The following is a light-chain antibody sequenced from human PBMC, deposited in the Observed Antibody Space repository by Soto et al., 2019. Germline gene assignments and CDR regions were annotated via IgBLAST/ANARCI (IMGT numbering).Light chain of an antibody. Sequence: DIQLTQSPSSLSASVGDRVSISCRASQSISNYLNWYQQKPGKAPKVLSCAASELQRGVQSRFSGSGAGTDFTLTISSLQPDDFATYYCHQSYTRTFGQGTRVEL. CDR2: AAS. V-gene: IGKV1-39*01. CDR1: QSISNY. CDR3: HQSYTRT. J-gene: IGKJ1*01.